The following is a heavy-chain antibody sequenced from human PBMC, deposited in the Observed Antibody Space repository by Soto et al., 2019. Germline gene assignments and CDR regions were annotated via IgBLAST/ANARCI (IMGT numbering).Heavy chain of an antibody. D-gene: IGHD3-3*01. J-gene: IGHJ6*02. CDR2: ISYDGSNK. V-gene: IGHV3-30-3*01. Sequence: PGGSLRLSCAASGFTFSSYAMHWVRQAPGKGLEWVAVISYDGSNKYYADSVKGRFTISRDNSNNTLYLQMNSLRAEDTAVYYCARVKARYYDFWSGSPGDLVYYYGMDVWGQGTTVTVSS. CDR3: ARVKARYYDFWSGSPGDLVYYYGMDV. CDR1: GFTFSSYA.